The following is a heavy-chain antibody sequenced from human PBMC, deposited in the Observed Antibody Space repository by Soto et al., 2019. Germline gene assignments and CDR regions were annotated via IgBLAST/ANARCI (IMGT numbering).Heavy chain of an antibody. V-gene: IGHV4-39*01. D-gene: IGHD2-2*01. CDR3: ARSTGYCSSTSCYELDY. J-gene: IGHJ4*02. CDR2: IYYSGST. Sequence: SETLSLTCTVSGGSLSSSSYYLGWIRPPPGKGLEWIGSIYYSGSTYYNPSLKSRVTISVDTSKNQFSLKLSSVTAADTAVYYCARSTGYCSSTSCYELDYWGQGTLVTVSS. CDR1: GGSLSSSSYY.